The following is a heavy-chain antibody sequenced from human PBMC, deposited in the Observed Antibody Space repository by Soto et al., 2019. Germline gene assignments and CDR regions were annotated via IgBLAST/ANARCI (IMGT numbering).Heavy chain of an antibody. Sequence: QVQLVESGGGVVQPGRSLRLSCAASGFTFISYGMHWVRQAPGKGLEWVAFISYDGSNKYYAGSVKGRFTISRDNSKNTLYLQMNSLRAEDTAVYYFGKVGRYYDFLTGYRDYYGMDVWGQGTTVTVSS. CDR3: GKVGRYYDFLTGYRDYYGMDV. D-gene: IGHD3-9*01. CDR2: ISYDGSNK. CDR1: GFTFISYG. J-gene: IGHJ6*02. V-gene: IGHV3-30*18.